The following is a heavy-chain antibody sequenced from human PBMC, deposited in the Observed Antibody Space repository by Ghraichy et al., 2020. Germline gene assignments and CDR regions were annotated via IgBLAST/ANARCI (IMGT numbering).Heavy chain of an antibody. CDR2: VYYTGST. J-gene: IGHJ6*02. V-gene: IGHV4-39*07. CDR1: GGSISSSSYY. Sequence: SETLSLTCTVSGGSISSSSYYWSWSRQPPGKGLEWIGSVYYTGSTHYNPSLKSRVTISADTSKKQFSLKLSSVTAADTAVYYCARDLSRYDFWSGYYRADYYYYGMDVWGHGTTVTVSS. D-gene: IGHD3-3*01. CDR3: ARDLSRYDFWSGYYRADYYYYGMDV.